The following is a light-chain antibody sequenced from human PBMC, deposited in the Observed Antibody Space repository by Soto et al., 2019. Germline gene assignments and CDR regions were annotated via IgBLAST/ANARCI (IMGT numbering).Light chain of an antibody. CDR3: QQYGPSPPFT. V-gene: IGKV3-20*01. CDR1: RSFSSSY. CDR2: AAS. Sequence: EIVLTQSPGTLALSPGERATLSCRASRSFSSSYLAWYQQMPGQAPRLLIYAASTRATGIPDRFSGSGSGADFTLTITRLEPEDSAVYYCQQYGPSPPFTFGQGTKLEIE. J-gene: IGKJ2*01.